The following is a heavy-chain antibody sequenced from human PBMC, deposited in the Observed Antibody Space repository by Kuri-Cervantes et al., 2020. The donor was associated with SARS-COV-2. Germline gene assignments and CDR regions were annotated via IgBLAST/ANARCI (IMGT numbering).Heavy chain of an antibody. CDR3: ARDLQYVVVVAASVGD. D-gene: IGHD2-15*01. CDR2: IIPIFGTA. CDR1: GYTFTGYY. Sequence: SVKVSCKASGYTFTGYYMHWVRQAPGQGLEWMGGIIPIFGTANYAQKFQGRVTITTDESTSTAYMELSSLRSEDTAVYYCARDLQYVVVVAASVGDWGQGTLVTVSS. V-gene: IGHV1-69*05. J-gene: IGHJ4*02.